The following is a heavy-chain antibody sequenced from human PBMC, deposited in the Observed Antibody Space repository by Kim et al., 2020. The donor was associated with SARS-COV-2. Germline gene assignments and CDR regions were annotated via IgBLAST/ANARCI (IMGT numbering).Heavy chain of an antibody. D-gene: IGHD4-17*01. Sequence: SDTRYSPSFQGQFTISADKSISTAYLQWSSLKASDTAMYYCARQTTWIDYWGQGTLVTVSS. J-gene: IGHJ4*02. CDR3: ARQTTWIDY. CDR2: SDT. V-gene: IGHV5-51*01.